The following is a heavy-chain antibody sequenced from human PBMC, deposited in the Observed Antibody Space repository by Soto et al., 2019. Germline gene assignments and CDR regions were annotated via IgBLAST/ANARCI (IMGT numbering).Heavy chain of an antibody. CDR3: ARGVTMVRGVIHTPYFDY. CDR2: IYYSGST. V-gene: IGHV4-31*03. J-gene: IGHJ4*02. D-gene: IGHD3-10*01. CDR1: GCSISSGGYY. Sequence: SETLYLTCTVSGCSISSGGYYWSWIRQHPGKGMEWIGYIYYSGSTYYNPSLKSRVTISVDTSKNQFSLKLSSVTAADTAVYYCARGVTMVRGVIHTPYFDYWGQGTLVTVSS.